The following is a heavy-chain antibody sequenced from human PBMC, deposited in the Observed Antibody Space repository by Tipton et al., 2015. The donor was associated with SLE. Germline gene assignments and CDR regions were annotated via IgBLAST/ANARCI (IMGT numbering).Heavy chain of an antibody. CDR3: AIGTRWFDP. Sequence: TLSLTCIVSGGSIINGGDYWSWIRQHPGKGLEWSGYIDYSGNTYYQSSLKSRVTVSLDTSRNQFSLQLRSVAAADTAVYYCAIGTRWFDPWGQGTLVTVSS. CDR1: GGSIINGGDY. CDR2: IDYSGNT. D-gene: IGHD1-1*01. J-gene: IGHJ5*02. V-gene: IGHV4-31*03.